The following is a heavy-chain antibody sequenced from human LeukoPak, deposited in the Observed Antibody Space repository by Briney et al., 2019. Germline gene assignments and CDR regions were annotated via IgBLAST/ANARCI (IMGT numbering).Heavy chain of an antibody. J-gene: IGHJ6*03. CDR3: ARPPTFYDSYYYMDV. Sequence: GRSLRLSCAASGFTFSSYAMHWVRQAPGKGLEWVAVISYDGSNKYYADSVKGRFTISRDNSKNTLYLQMNSLRAEDTAVYYCARPPTFYDSYYYMDVWGKGTTVTVSS. CDR2: ISYDGSNK. V-gene: IGHV3-30-3*01. D-gene: IGHD3-3*01. CDR1: GFTFSSYA.